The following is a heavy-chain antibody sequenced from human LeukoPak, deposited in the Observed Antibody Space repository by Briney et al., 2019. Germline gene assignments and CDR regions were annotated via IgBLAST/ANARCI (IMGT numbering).Heavy chain of an antibody. CDR2: ISSSSSYI. CDR3: ARDEILRYFDWLPFNY. V-gene: IGHV3-21*01. Sequence: GGSLRLSCAASGFTFTNAWMNWVRQAPGKGLEWVSSISSSSSYIYYADSVKGRFTISRDNAKNSLYLQMNSLRAEDTAVYYCARDEILRYFDWLPFNYWGQGTLVTVSS. CDR1: GFTFTNAW. J-gene: IGHJ4*02. D-gene: IGHD3-9*01.